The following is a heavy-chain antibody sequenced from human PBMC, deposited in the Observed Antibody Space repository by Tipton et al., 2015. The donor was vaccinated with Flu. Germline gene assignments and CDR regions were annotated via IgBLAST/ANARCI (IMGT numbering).Heavy chain of an antibody. D-gene: IGHD2-15*01. V-gene: IGHV3-66*02. J-gene: IGHJ4*02. CDR3: ARENYVALGVVVPDY. CDR2: IYIGGST. CDR1: GFTVSSKY. Sequence: TLSLTCAASGFTVSSKYMSWVRQAPGKGLEWLSVIYIGGSTYYADSVKGRFTISRDNSKNTVYLQMNSLRAEDTAVYYCARENYVALGVVVPDYWGQGTLVTVSS.